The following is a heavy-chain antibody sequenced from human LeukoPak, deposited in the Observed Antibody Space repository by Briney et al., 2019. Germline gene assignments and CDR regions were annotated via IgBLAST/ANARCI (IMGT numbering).Heavy chain of an antibody. D-gene: IGHD4-17*01. Sequence: GGSLRLSCAASGFTFSDYYMSWIRQAPGKGLEWVSYISSSGSTIYYADSVKGRFTISRDNAKNSLYLQMNSLRAEDTAVYYCARNTPDYGDFHNDWFDPWGQGTLVTVSS. CDR2: ISSSGSTI. J-gene: IGHJ5*02. CDR3: ARNTPDYGDFHNDWFDP. V-gene: IGHV3-11*01. CDR1: GFTFSDYY.